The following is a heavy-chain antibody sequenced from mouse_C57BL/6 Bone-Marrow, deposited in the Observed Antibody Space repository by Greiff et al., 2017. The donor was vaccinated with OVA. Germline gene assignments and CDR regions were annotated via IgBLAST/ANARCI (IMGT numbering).Heavy chain of an antibody. D-gene: IGHD1-1*01. CDR2: TFYSGIT. Sequence: EVMLVESGPSLVRPSQTLSLTCTVTGFSINSDCYWIWIRQFPGNKLEYIGYTFYSGITYYNPSLESRTYITRDTSKNQFSLKLSSVTTEDTATYYCARGGSSYWYFDVWGTGTTVTVSS. V-gene: IGHV3-3*01. J-gene: IGHJ1*03. CDR3: ARGGSSYWYFDV. CDR1: GFSINSDCY.